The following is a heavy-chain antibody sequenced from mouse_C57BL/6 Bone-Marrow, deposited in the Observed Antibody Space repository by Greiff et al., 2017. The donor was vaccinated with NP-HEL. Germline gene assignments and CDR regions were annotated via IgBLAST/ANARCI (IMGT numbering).Heavy chain of an antibody. J-gene: IGHJ4*01. V-gene: IGHV5-17*01. CDR2: ISSGSSTI. CDR3: ARPYAMDY. CDR1: GFTFSDYG. Sequence: EVKLVESGGGLVKPGGSLKLSCAASGFTFSDYGMHWVRQAPEKGLEWVAYISSGSSTIYYADTVKGRFTISRDNAKNTLFLRMTSLRSEDSAMDYCARPYAMDYWGQGTSVTVSS.